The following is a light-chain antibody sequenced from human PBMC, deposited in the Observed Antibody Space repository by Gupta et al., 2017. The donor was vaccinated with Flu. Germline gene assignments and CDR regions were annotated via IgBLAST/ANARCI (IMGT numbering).Light chain of an antibody. CDR3: HHYGTSLGA. J-gene: IGKJ2*01. CDR1: QSVTSSF. V-gene: IGKV3-20*01. Sequence: EIVLTQSPGTLSLSPGERATLSCRASQSVTSSFLAWYQRQPGQAPGLLIYGASTRATGIPDRFSGSGSGTDFTLTISRLEPEDFAVYYCHHYGTSLGAFGQGTKLEIK. CDR2: GAS.